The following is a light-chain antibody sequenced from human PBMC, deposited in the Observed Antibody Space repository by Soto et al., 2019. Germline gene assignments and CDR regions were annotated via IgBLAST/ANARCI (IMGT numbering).Light chain of an antibody. J-gene: IGKJ4*01. CDR2: RAS. Sequence: DIQLTHSPSFLSASIGDRVTITCRASQGITSYLAWYQQKPGKAPKLLIYRASNLQSGVPSRFSGSGSGTEFTLTISSLQPEDFATYYCQQFNTYPLTFGGGTKVGI. V-gene: IGKV1-9*01. CDR1: QGITSY. CDR3: QQFNTYPLT.